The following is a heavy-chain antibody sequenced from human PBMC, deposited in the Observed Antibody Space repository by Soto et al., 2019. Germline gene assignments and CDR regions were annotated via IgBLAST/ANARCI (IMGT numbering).Heavy chain of an antibody. J-gene: IGHJ4*02. Sequence: SETLSLTCTVSGGSISSYYWSWIRQPPGKGLEWIGYIYYSGSTNYNPSLKSRVTISVDTSKNQFSLKLSSVTAADTAVYYCARRYGVYFDYWDQATLVTVSS. V-gene: IGHV4-59*08. CDR2: IYYSGST. CDR3: ARRYGVYFDY. CDR1: GGSISSYY. D-gene: IGHD4-17*01.